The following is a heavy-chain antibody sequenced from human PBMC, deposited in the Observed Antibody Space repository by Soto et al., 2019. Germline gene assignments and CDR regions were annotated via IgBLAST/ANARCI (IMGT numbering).Heavy chain of an antibody. Sequence: ASVKVSCKASGYTFTSYAMHWVRQAPGQRLEWMGWINAGNGNTKYSQKFQGRVTITRDTSASTAYMELSSLRSEDTAVYYCARGKTPLVVLMVYADYYFDYWGQGTLVTVSS. CDR1: GYTFTSYA. CDR2: INAGNGNT. V-gene: IGHV1-3*01. J-gene: IGHJ4*02. D-gene: IGHD2-8*01. CDR3: ARGKTPLVVLMVYADYYFDY.